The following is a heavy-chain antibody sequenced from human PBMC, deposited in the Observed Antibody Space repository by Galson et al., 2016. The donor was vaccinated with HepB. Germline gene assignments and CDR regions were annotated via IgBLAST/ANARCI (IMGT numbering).Heavy chain of an antibody. CDR3: ARDSDPLGH. Sequence: SVKVSCKASGYIFTTYGISWLRQAPGQGLEWMGWISSKNDNTHYAQKFQGRVTMTTDKPTSTAYMELRSLRSDDTAAYYCARDSDPLGHWGQGTLVTVSS. CDR1: GYIFTTYG. V-gene: IGHV1-18*04. J-gene: IGHJ1*01. CDR2: ISSKNDNT.